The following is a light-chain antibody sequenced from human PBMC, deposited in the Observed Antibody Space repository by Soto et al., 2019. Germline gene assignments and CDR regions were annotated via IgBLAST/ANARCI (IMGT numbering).Light chain of an antibody. CDR2: AAS. V-gene: IGKV3-15*01. CDR1: LSVSGN. J-gene: IGKJ3*01. Sequence: EIVMTQSPATLSVSPGERATLSCRASLSVSGNLAWYQQKPGQAPRLLIYAASTRATGIPARFSGSGSGTEFTITISSLQSENCAVYYCQQYNNWPPITFGPGTKVDSK. CDR3: QQYNNWPPIT.